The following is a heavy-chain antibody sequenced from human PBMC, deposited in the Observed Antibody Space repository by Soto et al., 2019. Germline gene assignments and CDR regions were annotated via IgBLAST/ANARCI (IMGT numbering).Heavy chain of an antibody. V-gene: IGHV1-69*12. CDR2: IVPISGTT. CDR1: GGTFNYYA. Sequence: QVQLVQSGAEVKKPGSSVKVSCKVSGGTFNYYAINWVRQAPGQGLEWMGGIVPISGTTNYAQKFQGRGTITADESTSTAYMELSSLRSEDTAVYYCARSGVVVHAFDIWGQGTLVTVSS. D-gene: IGHD2-21*01. J-gene: IGHJ3*02. CDR3: ARSGVVVHAFDI.